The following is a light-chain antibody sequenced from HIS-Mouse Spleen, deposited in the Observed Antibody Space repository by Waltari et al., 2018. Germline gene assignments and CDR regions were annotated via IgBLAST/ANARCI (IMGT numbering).Light chain of an antibody. CDR3: QVWDSSSDHRV. CDR1: ALPTKY. CDR2: EDS. J-gene: IGLJ3*02. V-gene: IGLV3-10*01. Sequence: SYELKQPPSVSVSPGHTARITCAGDALPTKYAYWYQQKSGQAPVLVIYEDSKRPSGIPERFSGSSSGTMATLTISRVEAGDEADYYCQVWDSSSDHRVFGGGTKLTVL.